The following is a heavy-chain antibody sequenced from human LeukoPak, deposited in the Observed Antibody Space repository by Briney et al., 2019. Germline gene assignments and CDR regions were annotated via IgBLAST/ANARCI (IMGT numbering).Heavy chain of an antibody. CDR2: IYYSGST. J-gene: IGHJ4*02. CDR1: GGSISSGDYY. CDR3: ARASYDSSGSYFDY. Sequence: SETLSLTCTVSGGSISSGDYYWSWIRQPPGKGLEWIGYIYYSGSTYYNPSLKSRVTISVDTSKNQSSLKLSSVTAADTAVYYCARASYDSSGSYFDYWGQGTLVTVSS. D-gene: IGHD3-22*01. V-gene: IGHV4-30-4*01.